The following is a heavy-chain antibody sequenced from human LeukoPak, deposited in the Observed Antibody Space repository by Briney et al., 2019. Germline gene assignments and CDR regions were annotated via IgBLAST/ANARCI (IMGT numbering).Heavy chain of an antibody. J-gene: IGHJ4*02. CDR2: IRYDGSNK. V-gene: IGHV3-30*02. Sequence: PGGSLRLSCAASGFTFSSYGMHWVRQAPGKGLEWVALIRYDGSNKYYADSVKGRFTISRDNSKNTLYLQMNSLRAEDTAVYYCAKDLVVVPRVLDYWGQGTLVTVSS. CDR3: AKDLVVVPRVLDY. D-gene: IGHD2-2*01. CDR1: GFTFSSYG.